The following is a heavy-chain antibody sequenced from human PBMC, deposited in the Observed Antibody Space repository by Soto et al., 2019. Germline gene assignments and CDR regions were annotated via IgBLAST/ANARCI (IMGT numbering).Heavy chain of an antibody. V-gene: IGHV4-59*01. J-gene: IGHJ4*02. D-gene: IGHD1-26*01. CDR3: ARAGGWSGTYYHFFDY. CDR2: VFYSGRT. CDR1: GGSISGYY. Sequence: SETLSLTCTVSGGSISGYYWSWFRQPPGKGLEWIASVFYSGRTSYNPSLKSRVTIAVDTSKTQFSLRLSSVTAADTAVYFCARAGGWSGTYYHFFDYWGQGARVT.